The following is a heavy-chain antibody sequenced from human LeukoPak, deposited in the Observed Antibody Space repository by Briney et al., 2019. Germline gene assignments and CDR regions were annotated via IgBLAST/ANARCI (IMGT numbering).Heavy chain of an antibody. CDR1: GFTFTSYY. J-gene: IGHJ4*02. CDR2: ISSNGNSI. Sequence: GGSLRLSCAASGFTFTSYYIHWVRQAPGKGLEWVSSISSNGNSIYYADSLKGRFTISRDNAKNSVYLQMNSLRAEDTAVYYCARGTPPDFWGQGTLVTVSS. CDR3: ARGTPPDF. V-gene: IGHV3-21*01.